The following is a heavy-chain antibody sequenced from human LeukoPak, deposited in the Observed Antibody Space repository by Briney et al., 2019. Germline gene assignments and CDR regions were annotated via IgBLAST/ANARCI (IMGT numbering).Heavy chain of an antibody. J-gene: IGHJ4*02. V-gene: IGHV4-61*02. CDR3: ARQDILTGYYFDY. Sequence: KPSETLSLTCIVSGGSTSTGDYYCSWIRQPAGKGLEWIGRIYTTGSTNYNPSLKSRVTMSVDTSKNQFSLKLSSVTAADTAVYYCARQDILTGYYFDYWGQGTLVTVSS. CDR2: IYTTGST. CDR1: GGSTSTGDYY. D-gene: IGHD3-9*01.